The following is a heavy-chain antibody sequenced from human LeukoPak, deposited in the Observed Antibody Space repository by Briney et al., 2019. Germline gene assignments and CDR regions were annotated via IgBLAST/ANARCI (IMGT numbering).Heavy chain of an antibody. CDR2: INVNNGDT. J-gene: IGHJ4*02. CDR1: GYTFTNYG. Sequence: ASVKVSCKASGYTFTNYGIGWVRQAPGQGLEWMAWINVNNGDTNFAQRVQDRVTVTTDTSTSTAYMELRSLRSDDTAVYYCTRDRDISGSQSYWGQETLVTVSS. V-gene: IGHV1-18*04. CDR3: TRDRDISGSQSY. D-gene: IGHD3-10*01.